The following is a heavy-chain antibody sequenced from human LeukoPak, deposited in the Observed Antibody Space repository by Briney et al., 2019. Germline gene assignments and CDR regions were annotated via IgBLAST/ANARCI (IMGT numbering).Heavy chain of an antibody. CDR2: INSDGSST. Sequence: PGGSLRLSCAASGFTFDDYGMSWVRQAPGKGLVWVSRINSDGSSTSYADSVTGRFTISRDNSKNTVFLQMNSLRAEDTAIYYCAKDDSNSWNGWFDPWGQGTLVTVSS. CDR3: AKDDSNSWNGWFDP. CDR1: GFTFDDYG. D-gene: IGHD6-13*01. J-gene: IGHJ5*02. V-gene: IGHV3-74*01.